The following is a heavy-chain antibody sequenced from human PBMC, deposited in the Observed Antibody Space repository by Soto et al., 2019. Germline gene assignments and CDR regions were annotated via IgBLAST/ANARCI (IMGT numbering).Heavy chain of an antibody. J-gene: IGHJ5*02. D-gene: IGHD3-3*01. CDR2: IYWNDDK. V-gene: IGHV2-5*01. Sequence: ESGPTLVNPTQTLTLTCTFSGFSLSTSGVGVGWIRQPPGKALEWLALIYWNDDKRYSPSLKSRLTITKDTSKNQVVLTMTNMDPVDTATYYCAHRRSLISYYDFWSDYSRQKPDNWFDPWGQGTLVTVSS. CDR3: AHRRSLISYYDFWSDYSRQKPDNWFDP. CDR1: GFSLSTSGVG.